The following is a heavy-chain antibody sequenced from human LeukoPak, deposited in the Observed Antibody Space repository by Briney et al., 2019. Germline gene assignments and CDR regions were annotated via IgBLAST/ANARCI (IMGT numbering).Heavy chain of an antibody. CDR3: ALQQINAFDI. Sequence: PGGSLRLSCVASGFTFSSYWMSWVRQAPGKGLEWVANIKQDGSEKYYVDSVKGRFTISRDNAKNSLDLQMNSLRAEDTAVYYCALQQINAFDIWGQGTMVTVSS. CDR2: IKQDGSEK. V-gene: IGHV3-7*01. D-gene: IGHD4-11*01. J-gene: IGHJ3*02. CDR1: GFTFSSYW.